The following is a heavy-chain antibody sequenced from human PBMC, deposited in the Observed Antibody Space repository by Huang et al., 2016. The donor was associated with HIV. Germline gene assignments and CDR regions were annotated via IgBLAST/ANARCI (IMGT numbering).Heavy chain of an antibody. CDR2: MRSDVTNH. D-gene: IGHD4-17*01. J-gene: IGHJ6*03. CDR3: AKDPHDNGDYSLDQYYYYLDV. CDR1: GFTFSRYG. V-gene: IGHV3-30*02. Sequence: QVQLVESGGGVVQPGGSLRLSCSASGFTFSRYGMHWVRQAPGKGLEWVAVMRSDVTNHFYADSLKGRIIISRDNARNKLFLQGNSLRSEDAGVYYCAKDPHDNGDYSLDQYYYYLDVWGKGTTVTVSS.